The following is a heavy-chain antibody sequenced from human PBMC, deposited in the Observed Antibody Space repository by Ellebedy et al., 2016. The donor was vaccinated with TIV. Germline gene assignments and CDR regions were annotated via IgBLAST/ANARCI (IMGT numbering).Heavy chain of an antibody. CDR1: GFTFSDHY. V-gene: IGHV3-11*06. CDR3: ARGDSYYDSSGYSTIVAFDI. D-gene: IGHD3-22*01. J-gene: IGHJ3*02. Sequence: GESLKISCVASGFTFSDHYMSWVRQAPGRGLEWVSSISSTSAYADYGDSVKGRFTISRDNAKNSLYLQMNSLRAEDTAVYYCARGDSYYDSSGYSTIVAFDIWGQGTMVTVSS. CDR2: ISSTSAYA.